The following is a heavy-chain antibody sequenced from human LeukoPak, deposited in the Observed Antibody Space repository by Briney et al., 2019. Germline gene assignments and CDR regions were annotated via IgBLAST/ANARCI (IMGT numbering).Heavy chain of an antibody. Sequence: GGSLRLSCAASGFTFSSYSMNWVRQAPGKGLEWDSSISSSSSYIYYADSVKGRFTISRDNAKNSLYLQMNSLRAEDTAVYYCAREDRPNDFWSGYPDYWGQGTLVTVSS. J-gene: IGHJ4*02. CDR2: ISSSSSYI. CDR3: AREDRPNDFWSGYPDY. CDR1: GFTFSSYS. V-gene: IGHV3-21*01. D-gene: IGHD3-3*01.